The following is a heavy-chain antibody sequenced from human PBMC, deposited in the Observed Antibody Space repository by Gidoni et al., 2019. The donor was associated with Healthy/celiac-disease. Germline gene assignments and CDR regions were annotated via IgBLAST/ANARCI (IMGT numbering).Heavy chain of an antibody. CDR1: GGSFSGYY. J-gene: IGHJ4*02. D-gene: IGHD1-1*01. CDR3: ARGRGVIWI. CDR2: INHSGST. V-gene: IGHV4-34*01. Sequence: QVQLQQWGAGLLKPSATLSLTCAGYGGSFSGYYWSWIRQPPGKGLEWIGEINHSGSTNYNPSLKSRVTISVDTSKNQFSLKLSSVTAADTAVYYCARGRGVIWIWGQGTLVTVSS.